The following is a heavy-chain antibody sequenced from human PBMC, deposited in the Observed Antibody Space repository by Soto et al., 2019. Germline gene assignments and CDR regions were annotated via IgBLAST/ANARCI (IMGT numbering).Heavy chain of an antibody. CDR1: GGNFTNYG. Sequence: QVQLVPSGAELKKPGSSVKVSCKASGGNFTNYGISWVRQAPGQGLEWIGGIIPLFGTTNYAQNFRGRVTVTADESTSTAYLELNSLRSEDTAIYFCARARATSWYNWFDPWGPGTLVTVSS. CDR2: IIPLFGTT. J-gene: IGHJ5*02. D-gene: IGHD6-13*01. CDR3: ARARATSWYNWFDP. V-gene: IGHV1-69*01.